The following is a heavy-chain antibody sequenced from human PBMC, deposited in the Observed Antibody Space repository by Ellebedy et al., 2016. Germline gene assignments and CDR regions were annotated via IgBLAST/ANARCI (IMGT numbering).Heavy chain of an antibody. V-gene: IGHV3-23*01. J-gene: IGHJ4*02. D-gene: IGHD4-17*01. CDR1: GLNFNTFF. CDR3: YYGHYSGF. Sequence: GGSLRLXXTASGLNFNTFFMSWVRQAPGKGLEWVSTISAGSDTTRLADSVKGRFTISRDNSRYTLYLQMDSLTAADTAVYYCYYGHYSGFWGQGTLVTVSS. CDR2: ISAGSDTT.